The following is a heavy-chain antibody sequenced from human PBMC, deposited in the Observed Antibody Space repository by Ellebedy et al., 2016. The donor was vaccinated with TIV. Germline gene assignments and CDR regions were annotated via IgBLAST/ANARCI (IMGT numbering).Heavy chain of an antibody. CDR2: ISSSSSTI. D-gene: IGHD2-21*01. J-gene: IGHJ4*02. CDR3: ARDPRAYCGGDCYWDY. CDR1: GFTFSSYS. Sequence: GGSLRLXXAASGFTFSSYSMHWVRQAPGKGLEWVSYISSSSSTIYYADSVKGRFTISRDNAKNSLYLQMNSLRDEDTAVYYCARDPRAYCGGDCYWDYWGQGTLVTVSS. V-gene: IGHV3-48*02.